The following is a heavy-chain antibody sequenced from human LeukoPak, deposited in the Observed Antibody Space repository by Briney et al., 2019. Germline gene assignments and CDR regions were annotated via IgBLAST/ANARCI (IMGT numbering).Heavy chain of an antibody. CDR2: IYYSGST. Sequence: SQTLSLTCTVSGGSISSGGYYWSWIRQPPGKGLEWIGYIYYSGSTYYNPSLKSRVTISVDTSKNQFSLKLSSVTAADTAVYYCARDGRSYGYFDYWGQGTLVTVSS. D-gene: IGHD5-18*01. CDR1: GGSISSGGYY. V-gene: IGHV4-30-4*08. CDR3: ARDGRSYGYFDY. J-gene: IGHJ4*02.